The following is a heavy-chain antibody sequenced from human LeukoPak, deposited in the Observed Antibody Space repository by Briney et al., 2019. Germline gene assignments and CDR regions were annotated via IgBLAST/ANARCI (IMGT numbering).Heavy chain of an antibody. CDR2: IYYSGST. CDR1: GGSISSYY. V-gene: IGHV4-59*08. CDR3: AGITRWGSGSYYGPREAFDI. J-gene: IGHJ3*02. Sequence: SETLSLTCTVSGGSISSYYWSWIRQPPGKGLEWIGYIYYSGSTNYNPSLKSRVTISVDTSKNQFSLKLSSVTAADTAVYYCAGITRWGSGSYYGPREAFDIWGQGTMVTVSS. D-gene: IGHD3-10*01.